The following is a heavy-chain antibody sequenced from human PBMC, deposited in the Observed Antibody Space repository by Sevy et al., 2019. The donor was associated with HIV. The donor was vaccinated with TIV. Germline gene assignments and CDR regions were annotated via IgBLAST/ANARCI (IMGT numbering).Heavy chain of an antibody. V-gene: IGHV3-48*03. CDR2: ISSSGSTI. CDR1: GFTFSSYE. Sequence: GGSLRLSCAASGFTFSSYEMNWVRQAPGKGLEWVSYISSSGSTIYYADSVKGRFTISRDNAKNSLYLQMNSLRAEDTAVYYCARGGIAAAVRPFDYWGQGTLVTVSS. D-gene: IGHD6-13*01. CDR3: ARGGIAAAVRPFDY. J-gene: IGHJ4*02.